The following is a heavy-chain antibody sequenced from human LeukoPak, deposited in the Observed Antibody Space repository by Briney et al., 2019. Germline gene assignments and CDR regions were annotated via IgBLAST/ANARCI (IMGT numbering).Heavy chain of an antibody. J-gene: IGHJ6*02. CDR3: AKAPTYGLDV. Sequence: GGSLRLSCAASGFTVSNNYMSWVRQAAGKGLGWVSVIYSDGSTYYADSVKGRFTISKDNSKNTLYLQMNSLRAEDTAIYYCAKAPTYGLDVWGQGTTVTVSS. CDR2: IYSDGST. CDR1: GFTVSNNY. V-gene: IGHV3-53*01.